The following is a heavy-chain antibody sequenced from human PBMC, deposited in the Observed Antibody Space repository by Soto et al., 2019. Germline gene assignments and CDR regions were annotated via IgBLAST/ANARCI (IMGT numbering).Heavy chain of an antibody. CDR2: ISYDGSNK. J-gene: IGHJ5*02. V-gene: IGHV3-30-3*01. D-gene: IGHD3-10*01. CDR1: GFTFSSYA. Sequence: QVQLVESGGGVVQPGRSLRLSCAASGFTFSSYAMHWVRQATGKGLEWVAVISYDGSNKYYADSVKGRFTISRDNSKNTLYLQMNSLRAEDTAVYYCARPGEMATIYNWFDPWGQGTLVTVSS. CDR3: ARPGEMATIYNWFDP.